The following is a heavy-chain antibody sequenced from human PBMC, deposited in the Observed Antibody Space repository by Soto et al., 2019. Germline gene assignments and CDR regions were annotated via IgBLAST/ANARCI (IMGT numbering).Heavy chain of an antibody. V-gene: IGHV1-2*04. D-gene: IGHD6-6*01. CDR2: INPNSGGT. CDR3: ARGGSIAAEHDAFDI. Sequence: ASVKVSCKASGYTFNGYYMHWVRQAPGQGLEWMGWINPNSGGTNYAQKFQGWVTMTRDTSISTAYMELSRLRSDDTAVYYCARGGSIAAEHDAFDIWGQRTMVTVSS. J-gene: IGHJ3*02. CDR1: GYTFNGYY.